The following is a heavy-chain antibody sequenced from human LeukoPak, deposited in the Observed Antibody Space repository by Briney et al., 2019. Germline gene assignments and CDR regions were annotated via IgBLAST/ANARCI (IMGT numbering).Heavy chain of an antibody. D-gene: IGHD3/OR15-3a*01. Sequence: GGSLRLSCVASESTFSDYGMNWVRQAPGKGLEWIAFITSTSSKIYYADSVKGRFTISRDNAMNSLYLQMNSLRVEDTAVYYCAGAILDPFYFYYYMDVWGKGTTVTVSS. J-gene: IGHJ6*03. CDR2: ITSTSSKI. V-gene: IGHV3-21*01. CDR1: ESTFSDYG. CDR3: AGAILDPFYFYYYMDV.